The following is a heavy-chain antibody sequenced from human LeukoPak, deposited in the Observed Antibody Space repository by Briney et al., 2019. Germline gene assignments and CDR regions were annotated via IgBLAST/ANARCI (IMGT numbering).Heavy chain of an antibody. CDR2: IYTSGST. Sequence: SETLSLTCTVSGGSISSYYWSWIRQPPGKGLEWIGYIYTSGSTNYNPSLKSRVTISVDTSKNQYSLKLSSVTAADTAVYYCARSGSYIRYYFDYWGQGTLVTVSS. CDR3: ARSGSYIRYYFDY. D-gene: IGHD1-26*01. J-gene: IGHJ4*02. V-gene: IGHV4-4*09. CDR1: GGSISSYY.